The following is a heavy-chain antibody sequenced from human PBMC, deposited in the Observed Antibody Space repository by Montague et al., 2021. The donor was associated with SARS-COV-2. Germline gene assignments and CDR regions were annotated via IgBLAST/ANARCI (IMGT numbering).Heavy chain of an antibody. CDR2: ISSSSSYI. V-gene: IGHV3-21*01. CDR1: GFTFSSYS. J-gene: IGHJ4*02. Sequence: SLRLSCAASGFTFSSYSMNWVRQAPGKGLEWVSSISSSSSYIYYADSVKGRFTISGDNAKNSLYLQMNSLRAEDTAVYYCARDLTTVTTNYFDYWGQGTLVTVSS. CDR3: ARDLTTVTTNYFDY. D-gene: IGHD4-17*01.